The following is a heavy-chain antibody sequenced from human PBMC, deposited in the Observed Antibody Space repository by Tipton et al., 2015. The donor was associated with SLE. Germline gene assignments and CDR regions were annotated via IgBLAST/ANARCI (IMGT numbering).Heavy chain of an antibody. CDR2: INHSGST. J-gene: IGHJ4*02. CDR1: GGSFSGYY. D-gene: IGHD2-15*01. V-gene: IGHV4-34*01. Sequence: TLSLTCAVYGGSFSGYYWSWIRQPPGKGLEWIGEINHSGSTNYNPSLKSRVTISVDTSKNQFSLKLSPVTAADTAVYYCARVGCSGGSCYSEDYWGQGTLVTVSS. CDR3: ARVGCSGGSCYSEDY.